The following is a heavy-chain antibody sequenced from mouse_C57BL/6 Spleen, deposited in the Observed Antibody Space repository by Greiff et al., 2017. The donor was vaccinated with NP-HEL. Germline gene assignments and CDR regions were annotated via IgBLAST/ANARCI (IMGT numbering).Heavy chain of an antibody. J-gene: IGHJ1*03. CDR2: IYPGSGST. CDR3: ARKGLRYWYFDV. V-gene: IGHV1-55*01. D-gene: IGHD1-1*01. CDR1: GYTFTSYW. Sequence: VQLQQPGAELVKPGASVKMSCKASGYTFTSYWITWVKQRPGQGLEWMGDIYPGSGSTNYNEKFKSKATLTVDTSSSTAYRQLSSLTSEDSAVYYCARKGLRYWYFDVWGTGTTVTVSS.